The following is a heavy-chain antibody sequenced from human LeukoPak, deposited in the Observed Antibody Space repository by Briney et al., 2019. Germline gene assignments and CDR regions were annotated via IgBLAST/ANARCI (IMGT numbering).Heavy chain of an antibody. CDR1: GFTFSSYA. J-gene: IGHJ3*02. CDR3: ASETVVVVAATPDAFDI. Sequence: SGGSLRLSCAASGFTFSSYAMSWVRQAPGKGLEWVSGISGSGGSTHYADSVKDRFTISRDNSKNTLYLQMDSLRAEDTAVYYCASETVVVVAATPDAFDIWGQGTMVTVSS. CDR2: ISGSGGST. D-gene: IGHD2-15*01. V-gene: IGHV3-23*01.